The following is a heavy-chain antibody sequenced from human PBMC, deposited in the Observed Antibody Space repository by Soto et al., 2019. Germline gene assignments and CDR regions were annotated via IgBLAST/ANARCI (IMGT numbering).Heavy chain of an antibody. CDR2: IWYDGSNK. V-gene: IGHV3-33*01. D-gene: IGHD6-13*01. CDR1: GFAFSSYG. CDR3: ARDRAAAATYLDY. J-gene: IGHJ4*02. Sequence: QVQLVESGGGVVQPGRSLRLSCAASGFAFSSYGMHWVRQAPGKGLEWVAVIWYDGSNKYYADSVKGRFTISRDNSKNTLYLQMNSLRAEDTAVYYCARDRAAAATYLDYWGQGTLVTVSS.